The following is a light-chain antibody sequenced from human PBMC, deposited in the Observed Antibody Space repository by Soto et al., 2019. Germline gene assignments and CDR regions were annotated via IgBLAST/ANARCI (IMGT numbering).Light chain of an antibody. CDR3: QQTYINVFT. V-gene: IGKV1-39*01. J-gene: IGKJ3*01. CDR2: GAS. Sequence: DIQMTQSPSSLSASVGDRVTITCRASQSISTNLYWYQQKSGKAPKLLIYGASSLQSGVPLRFSGSGSGTDFNLKISGLQPEDFATYYCQQTYINVFTFGHGTQVDI. CDR1: QSISTN.